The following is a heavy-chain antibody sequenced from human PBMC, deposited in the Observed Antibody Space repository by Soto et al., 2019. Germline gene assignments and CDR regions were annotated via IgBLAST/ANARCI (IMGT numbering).Heavy chain of an antibody. J-gene: IGHJ6*02. CDR1: GFTFSSYS. D-gene: IGHD3-22*01. CDR2: ISSSSSTI. V-gene: IGHV3-48*02. Sequence: EVQLVESGGGLVQPGGSLRLSCAASGFTFSSYSMNWVHQAPGKGLEWVSYISSSSSTIYYSDSVKGRFTISRDNAKNSLYLQMNSLRDEDTAVYYCARDFYYYDSSPHYGMDVWGQGTTVTVSS. CDR3: ARDFYYYDSSPHYGMDV.